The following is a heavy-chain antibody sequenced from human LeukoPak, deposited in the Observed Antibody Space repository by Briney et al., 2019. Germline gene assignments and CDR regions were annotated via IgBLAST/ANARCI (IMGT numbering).Heavy chain of an antibody. V-gene: IGHV1-2*02. J-gene: IGHJ4*02. Sequence: GASVKVSCKASGYTFTSYAMNWVRQAPGQGLEWMGWINPNSGGTNYAQKFQGRVTMTRDTSISTAYMELSRLRPDDTAVYYCARDLIHSSGWPLDYWSQGTLVTVSS. CDR3: ARDLIHSSGWPLDY. CDR1: GYTFTSYA. CDR2: INPNSGGT. D-gene: IGHD6-19*01.